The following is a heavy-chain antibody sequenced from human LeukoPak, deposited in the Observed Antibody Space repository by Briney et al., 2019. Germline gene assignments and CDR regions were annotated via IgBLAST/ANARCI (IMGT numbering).Heavy chain of an antibody. CDR2: IYYSGST. CDR1: GGSISSYY. Sequence: PSETLSLTCTVSGGSISSYYWSWIRQPPGKGLEWIGYIYYSGSTNYNPSLKSRVTISVDTPKNQFSLKLSSVTAADTAVYYCARASVAGFLAFDIWGQGTMVTVSS. D-gene: IGHD6-19*01. CDR3: ARASVAGFLAFDI. V-gene: IGHV4-59*08. J-gene: IGHJ3*02.